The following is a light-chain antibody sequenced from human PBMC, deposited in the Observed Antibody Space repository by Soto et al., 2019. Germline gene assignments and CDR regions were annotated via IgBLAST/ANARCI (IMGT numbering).Light chain of an antibody. CDR2: DAS. CDR3: QERTGWPPWT. CDR1: QSVSLS. Sequence: EIVLTQSPATLPLSPGGRATLSCRASQSVSLSLAWYQQKPGQAPRLLIYDASKRASGFPARFSGSGSGTDFTPTISSLEPEDFAVYYCQERTGWPPWTFGQGTKVDIK. J-gene: IGKJ1*01. V-gene: IGKV3-11*01.